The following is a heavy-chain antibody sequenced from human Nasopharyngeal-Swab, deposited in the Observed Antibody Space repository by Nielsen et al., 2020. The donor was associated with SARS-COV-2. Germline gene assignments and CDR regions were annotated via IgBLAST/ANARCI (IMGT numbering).Heavy chain of an antibody. D-gene: IGHD3-9*01. J-gene: IGHJ4*02. CDR3: ARGAANYDILTGWVSYYFDY. Sequence: GSLRLSCTVSGGSISSYYWSWIRQPPGKGLEWIGYIYYSGSTNYNPSLKRRVTISVDTSKNQFSLKLSSVTAADTAVYYCARGAANYDILTGWVSYYFDYWGQGTLVTVSS. CDR2: IYYSGST. CDR1: GGSISSYY. V-gene: IGHV4-59*01.